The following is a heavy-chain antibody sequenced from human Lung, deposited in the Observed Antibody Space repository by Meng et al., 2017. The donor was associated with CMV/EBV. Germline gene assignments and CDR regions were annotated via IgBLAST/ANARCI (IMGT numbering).Heavy chain of an antibody. D-gene: IGHD3-22*01. V-gene: IGHV1-18*01. J-gene: IGHJ4*02. Sequence: ASVKVSCKASGYTFTSYGISWVRQAPGQGLEWMGWISTYNDNTNYAQKLQDRVTMTTDTSTSTAYMGLRSPRSDDTAVYYCARVSGHLITMILYYFDSWGQGXLVTVSS. CDR3: ARVSGHLITMILYYFDS. CDR2: ISTYNDNT. CDR1: GYTFTSYG.